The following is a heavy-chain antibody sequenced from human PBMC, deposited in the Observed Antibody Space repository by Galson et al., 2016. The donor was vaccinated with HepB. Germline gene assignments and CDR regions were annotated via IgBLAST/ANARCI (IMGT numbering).Heavy chain of an antibody. CDR3: AKGGYYGSGVPWGFDY. D-gene: IGHD3-10*01. CDR1: GFTFNTYA. J-gene: IGHJ4*02. CDR2: ISGSGDIT. V-gene: IGHV3-23*01. Sequence: SLRLSCAASGFTFNTYAMSWVRQAPGKGLEWVSSISGSGDITYNADSVKCRFTISRDNPKHTVYLQMNSLRVEDTAVYYCAKGGYYGSGVPWGFDYWGQGTLVTVSS.